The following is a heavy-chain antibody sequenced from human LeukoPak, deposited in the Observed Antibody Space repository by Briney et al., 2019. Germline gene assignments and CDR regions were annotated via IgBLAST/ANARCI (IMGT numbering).Heavy chain of an antibody. CDR3: AKGEIAAGTSY. CDR2: ISDSGGRT. V-gene: IGHV3-23*01. D-gene: IGHD6-13*01. J-gene: IGHJ4*02. Sequence: PGGSLRLSCAVSGITLSNYGMSWVRQAPGKGLEWVAGISDSGGRTNYADSVKGRFTISRDNSKNTVYLKMNSLRAEDTDVYYCAKGEIAAGTSYWGQGTLVTVSS. CDR1: GITLSNYG.